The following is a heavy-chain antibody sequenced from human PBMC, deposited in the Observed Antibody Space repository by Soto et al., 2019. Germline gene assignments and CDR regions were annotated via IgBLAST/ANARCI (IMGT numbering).Heavy chain of an antibody. J-gene: IGHJ5*02. Sequence: EVQLLESGGGLVQPGGSLRLSCAASGFTFRSYAMSWVRQAPGKGLEWVSAISGSGGSTYYADSVKGRFTISRDNSKNTLYLQMNSLRAEDTAVYYCAKDLLNYNNSPGRNPWGQGTLVTVSS. CDR3: AKDLLNYNNSPGRNP. CDR2: ISGSGGST. CDR1: GFTFRSYA. D-gene: IGHD4-4*01. V-gene: IGHV3-23*01.